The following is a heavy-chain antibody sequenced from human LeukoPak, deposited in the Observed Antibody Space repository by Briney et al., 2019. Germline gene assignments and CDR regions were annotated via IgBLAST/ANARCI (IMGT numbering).Heavy chain of an antibody. J-gene: IGHJ5*02. Sequence: SGTLSLTCAVSGGSISSSNWWSWVRQPSGKGLEWIGEIYHSGSTNYNPSLKSRVTISVDKSKNQFSLKLSSVTAADTAVYYCARDPPVAGTKSNWFDPWGQGTLVTVSS. V-gene: IGHV4-4*02. CDR3: ARDPPVAGTKSNWFDP. CDR1: GGSISSSNW. D-gene: IGHD6-19*01. CDR2: IYHSGST.